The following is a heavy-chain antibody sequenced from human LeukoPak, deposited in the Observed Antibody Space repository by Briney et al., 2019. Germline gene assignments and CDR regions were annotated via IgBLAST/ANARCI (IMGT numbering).Heavy chain of an antibody. D-gene: IGHD1-1*01. CDR1: GFTVSSNY. CDR3: ARDKGVLERARVRYYYDMDV. V-gene: IGHV3-66*01. J-gene: IGHJ6*02. CDR2: IYSGGST. Sequence: GGSLRLSCAASGFTVSSNYMSWVRQAPGKGLEWVSVIYSGGSTYYADSVKGRFTISRDNSKNTLYLQMNSLRAEDTAVYYCARDKGVLERARVRYYYDMDVWGQGTTVTVSS.